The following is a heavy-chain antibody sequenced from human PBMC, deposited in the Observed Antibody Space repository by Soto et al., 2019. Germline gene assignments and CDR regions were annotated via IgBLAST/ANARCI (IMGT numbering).Heavy chain of an antibody. CDR2: IIPNFGTA. Sequence: GASVKVSCKASGGTFSSYAISGVLQAPGEGLEWMGGIIPNFGTANYAQKFQGRVTITADESTSTAYMELSSLRSEDTAVYYCASASGYSPYYYYGMDVWCQGSTVTVS. D-gene: IGHD3-3*01. J-gene: IGHJ6*02. CDR3: ASASGYSPYYYYGMDV. CDR1: GGTFSSYA. V-gene: IGHV1-69*13.